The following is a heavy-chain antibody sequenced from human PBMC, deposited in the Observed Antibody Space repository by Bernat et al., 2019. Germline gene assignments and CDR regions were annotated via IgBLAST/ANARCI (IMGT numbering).Heavy chain of an antibody. CDR2: INWDRGHT. J-gene: IGHJ4*02. D-gene: IGHD6-13*01. CDR3: AKDSIRYSSNWYYFDY. CDR1: GFSFDDYT. V-gene: IGHV3-43*01. Sequence: EVQLVESGGVVVQPGGSLRLSCAASGFSFDDYTMHWVRQTPGKGLEWVSLINWDRGHTHYADSVKGRLTISRDNSKNSLYLQMNSLRIEDPALYYCAKDSIRYSSNWYYFDYWGQGTLITVSS.